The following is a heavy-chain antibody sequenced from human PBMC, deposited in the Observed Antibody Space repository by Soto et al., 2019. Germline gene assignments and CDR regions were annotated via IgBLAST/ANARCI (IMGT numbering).Heavy chain of an antibody. J-gene: IGHJ6*02. CDR3: ASPVDTAMVTLGYYYYGMDV. D-gene: IGHD5-18*01. CDR2: IIPIFGTE. CDR1: GGTFSSYA. V-gene: IGHV1-69*01. Sequence: QVQLVQSGAEVKKPGSSVKVSCKASGGTFSSYAISWVRQAPGQGLEWMGGIIPIFGTENYAQKFQGRVTITPDESTSTAYMELSSVRSEDTAVYYCASPVDTAMVTLGYYYYGMDVWGQGTTVTVSS.